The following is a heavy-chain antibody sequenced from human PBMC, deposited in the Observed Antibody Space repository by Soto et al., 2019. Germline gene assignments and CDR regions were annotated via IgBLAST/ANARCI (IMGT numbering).Heavy chain of an antibody. V-gene: IGHV1-69*12. CDR3: ARGDATKFGVTDYYGMDV. CDR2: IIPVFGTA. D-gene: IGHD3-10*01. J-gene: IGHJ6*02. Sequence: QVQLVQSGAEVKKPGSSVKVSCKASGGSLTNYGVSWVRQAPGQGLEWMGGIIPVFGTANYAQKFQGRVTILADEFKSTVVKDVRSVRSEDTAVYYCARGDATKFGVTDYYGMDVWGQGTTVTVSS. CDR1: GGSLTNYG.